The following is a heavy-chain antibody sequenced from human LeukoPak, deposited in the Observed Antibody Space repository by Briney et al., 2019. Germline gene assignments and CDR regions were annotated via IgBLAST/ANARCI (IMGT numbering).Heavy chain of an antibody. D-gene: IGHD3-22*01. CDR3: ARLGYDYPLYYFDY. J-gene: IGHJ4*02. CDR2: IYYSGST. CDR1: GGSISSSSYY. Sequence: SETLSLTCTVSGGSISSSSYYWGWIRQPPGKGLEWIGSIYYSGSTYYNPSLKSRVTISVDTSKNQFSLKLSSVTAADTAVYYCARLGYDYPLYYFDYWGQGTLVTVSS. V-gene: IGHV4-39*01.